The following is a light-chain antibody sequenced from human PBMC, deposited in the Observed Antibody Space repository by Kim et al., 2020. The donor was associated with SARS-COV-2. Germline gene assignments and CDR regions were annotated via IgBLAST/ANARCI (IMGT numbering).Light chain of an antibody. Sequence: EIVLTQSPGTLSLSPGERATLSCRASRSVSSGLLAWYQQRPGQAPRLLIFGTSGRATGIPDRFSGNGAGIDFTLTISGLEPEDFAVYYCQQYGNSPWTFGQGTKVDIK. V-gene: IGKV3-20*01. CDR1: RSVSSGL. J-gene: IGKJ1*01. CDR3: QQYGNSPWT. CDR2: GTS.